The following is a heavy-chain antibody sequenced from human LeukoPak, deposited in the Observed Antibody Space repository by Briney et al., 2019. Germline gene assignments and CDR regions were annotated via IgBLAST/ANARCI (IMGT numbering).Heavy chain of an antibody. CDR3: ARDIPTDYDSSGNHNFYFDF. CDR1: GYTFTTYY. J-gene: IGHJ2*01. Sequence: ASVKVSCKASGYTFTTYYMHWVRQAPGQGLEWMGMINPSAGGTTYAQKFQGRVTMTRDTSTSTVYMELSSLRSEDTAVYYCARDIPTDYDSSGNHNFYFDFWGRGTLVTVSS. D-gene: IGHD3-22*01. V-gene: IGHV1-46*01. CDR2: INPSAGGT.